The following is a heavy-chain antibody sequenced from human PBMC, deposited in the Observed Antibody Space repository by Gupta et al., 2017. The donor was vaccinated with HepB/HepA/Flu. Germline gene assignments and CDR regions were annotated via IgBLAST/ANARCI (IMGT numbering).Heavy chain of an antibody. D-gene: IGHD3-16*01. CDR2: YSGST. J-gene: IGHJ6*03. Sequence: YSGSTKDNPSLKSRVTISVDTSKNQFSLKLSSVTAADTAVYYCARAPGRKGGDNYYHMDVWGKGTTVTVSS. V-gene: IGHV4-59*01. CDR3: ARAPGRKGGDNYYHMDV.